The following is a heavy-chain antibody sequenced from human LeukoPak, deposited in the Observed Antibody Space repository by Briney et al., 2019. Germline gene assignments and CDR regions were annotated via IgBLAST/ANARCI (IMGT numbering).Heavy chain of an antibody. CDR3: ARHSRNCSGGYCYLYY. Sequence: PSETLSLTCAVSGGSISSDSYYWGWIRQPPGKGLEWIGSIYSGGTTYYNPSLKSRVTISVDTSKNQFSLKLTSVTAADAAAYYCARHSRNCSGGYCYLYYWGQGTLVTFSS. J-gene: IGHJ4*02. CDR2: IYSGGTT. D-gene: IGHD2-15*01. V-gene: IGHV4-39*01. CDR1: GGSISSDSYY.